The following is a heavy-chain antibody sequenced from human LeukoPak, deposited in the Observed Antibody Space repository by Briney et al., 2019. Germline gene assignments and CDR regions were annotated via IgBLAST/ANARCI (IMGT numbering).Heavy chain of an antibody. J-gene: IGHJ5*02. CDR1: GYTFTSYA. CDR2: INAGNGNT. D-gene: IGHD3-3*01. V-gene: IGHV1-3*01. CDR3: ARDYLPFSYYDFWSGYYSGNWFDP. Sequence: GASVKVSCKASGYTFTSYAMHWVRQAPGQRLEWVGWINAGNGNTKYSQKFQGRVTITRDTSASTAYMELSSLRSEDTAVYYCARDYLPFSYYDFWSGYYSGNWFDPWGQGTLVTVSS.